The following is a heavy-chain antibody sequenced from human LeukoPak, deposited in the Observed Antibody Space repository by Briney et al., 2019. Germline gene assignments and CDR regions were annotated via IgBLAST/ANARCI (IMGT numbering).Heavy chain of an antibody. CDR2: XXXXSGXX. Sequence: ASVKVSCKASGYTFTSYDINWVRQATGQGLEWMGWXXXXSGXXGXXQKFQGXXTMTRNTSISTAYMELSSLRSEDTAVYYCARXRRFKMTXXXXXXFDYWGQGTQVTXSS. V-gene: IGHV1-8*01. CDR3: ARXRRFKMTXXXXXXFDY. D-gene: IGHD4-17*01. J-gene: IGHJ4*02. CDR1: GYTFTSYD.